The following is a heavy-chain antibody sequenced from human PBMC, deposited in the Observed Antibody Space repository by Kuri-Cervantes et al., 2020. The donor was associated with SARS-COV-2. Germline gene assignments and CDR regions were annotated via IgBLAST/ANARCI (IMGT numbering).Heavy chain of an antibody. V-gene: IGHV3-11*04. Sequence: GGSLRLSCAASGFTFSDYYMSWIRQAPGKGLEWVSYISSSGSTIYYADSVKGRFTISRDNAKNSLYLQMNSLRAEDTAVYYCASDITIFGVVMQSDAFDIWGQGTMVTVSS. CDR1: GFTFSDYY. CDR2: ISSSGSTI. CDR3: ASDITIFGVVMQSDAFDI. D-gene: IGHD3-3*01. J-gene: IGHJ3*02.